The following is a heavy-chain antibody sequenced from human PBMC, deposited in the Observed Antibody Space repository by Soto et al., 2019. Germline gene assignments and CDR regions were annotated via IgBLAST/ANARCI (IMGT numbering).Heavy chain of an antibody. V-gene: IGHV4-61*08. CDR2: IFNSENT. CDR3: ARYSSSWNFWV. Sequence: QVQLQESGPGLVEPSETLSLTCTVSGGSVSSGGYYWSWIRQPPGKGLEWIGYIFNSENTKYNPSLKSLDTISVDTYKNPFTLGLSSVIAADTAIYYCARYSSSWNFWVWGQGTLVTVSS. CDR1: GGSVSSGGYY. D-gene: IGHD1-7*01. J-gene: IGHJ4*02.